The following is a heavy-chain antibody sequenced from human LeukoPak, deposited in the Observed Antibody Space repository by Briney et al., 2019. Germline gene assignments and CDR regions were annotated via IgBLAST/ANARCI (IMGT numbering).Heavy chain of an antibody. CDR1: GYTFTSYG. CDR3: ARVMNREGTNY. CDR2: INPNSGGT. J-gene: IGHJ4*02. Sequence: ASVKVSCKASGYTFTSYGISWVRQAPGQGLEWMGWINPNSGGTNYQCRVTMTRDTSISTAYMELKRLRSDDTAVYYCARVMNREGTNYWGQGTPVTVSS. D-gene: IGHD1-14*01. V-gene: IGHV1-2*02.